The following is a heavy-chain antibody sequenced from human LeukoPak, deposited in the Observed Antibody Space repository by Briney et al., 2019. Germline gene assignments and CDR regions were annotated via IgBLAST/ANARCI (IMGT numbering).Heavy chain of an antibody. CDR2: IYHSGST. CDR3: ARRCGSTSCFRY. V-gene: IGHV4-39*01. CDR1: GDSISSSTYY. Sequence: PSETLSPTCTVSGDSISSSTYYWGWIRQPPGKGLEWIGNIYHSGSTYYNPSLKSRVTMSVDTSKNQFSLKLSSVTAGDTAVYYCARRCGSTSCFRYWGQGTQVTVAS. J-gene: IGHJ4*02. D-gene: IGHD2-2*01.